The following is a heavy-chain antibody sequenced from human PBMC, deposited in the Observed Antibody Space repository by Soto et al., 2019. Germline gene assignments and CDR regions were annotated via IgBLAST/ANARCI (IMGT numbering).Heavy chain of an antibody. CDR1: GGSFSGYY. V-gene: IGHV4-34*01. CDR2: INHSGSI. CDR3: ARGLGSSSSYFDY. Sequence: LSLTCAVYGGSFSGYYWSWIRQPPGKGLEWIGEINHSGSINYNPSLKSRVTISVDTSKNQFSLNLSSVTAADTAVYYCARGLGSSSSYFDYWGQGTLVTVSS. J-gene: IGHJ4*02. D-gene: IGHD6-6*01.